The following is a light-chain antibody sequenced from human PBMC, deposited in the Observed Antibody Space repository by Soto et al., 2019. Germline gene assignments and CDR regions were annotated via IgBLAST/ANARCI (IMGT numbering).Light chain of an antibody. J-gene: IGKJ1*01. V-gene: IGKV4-1*01. CDR1: QRGLYSSNNKNY. CDR3: QPYYSTPRT. Sequence: DIVMTQSPDSLAVSLGERATINCKSSQRGLYSSNNKNYLAWYQQKPGQPPKLLIYCASTRESGVPDRFSGSGSGTDFTLTISSLQAEDVAVYYCQPYYSTPRTFGQGTKVEIK. CDR2: CAS.